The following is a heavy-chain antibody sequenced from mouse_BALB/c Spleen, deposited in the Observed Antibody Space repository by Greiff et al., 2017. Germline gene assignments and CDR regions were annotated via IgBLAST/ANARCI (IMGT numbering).Heavy chain of an antibody. J-gene: IGHJ1*01. CDR2: SRNNANAYST. V-gene: IGHV7-1*02. D-gene: IGHD1-1*01. CDR1: GFTFSGFY. CDR3: ARDSYYYGSSSWYFDV. Sequence: EVKLVESGGGLVQPGGSLRLSCATSGFTFSGFYMQWVRQPPGKRLEWIAASRNNANAYSTEYSASVKGRFIVSRDTSQSILYLQMNALRAEDTAMYYCARDSYYYGSSSWYFDVWGAGTTVTVSS.